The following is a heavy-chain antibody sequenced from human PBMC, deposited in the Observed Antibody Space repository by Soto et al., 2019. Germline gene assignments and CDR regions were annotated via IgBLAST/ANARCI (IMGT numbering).Heavy chain of an antibody. Sequence: SVKLSCNASGGAFSSYAISWVRQAPVQGLEWMGGIIPIFGTANYAQKFQGRVTITADESTSTAYMELSSLRSEDTAVYYCARGNNIVVVPAAIPLYYYYYGMDVWGQGTTVTVPS. J-gene: IGHJ6*02. D-gene: IGHD2-2*02. CDR1: GGAFSSYA. CDR3: ARGNNIVVVPAAIPLYYYYYGMDV. V-gene: IGHV1-69*13. CDR2: IIPIFGTA.